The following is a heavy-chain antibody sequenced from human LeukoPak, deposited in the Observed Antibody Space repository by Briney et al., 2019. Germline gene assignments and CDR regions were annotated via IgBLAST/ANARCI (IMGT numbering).Heavy chain of an antibody. D-gene: IGHD3-9*01. CDR1: GFTFSNYN. CDR2: ISSSSSYI. Sequence: GGSLRLSCAASGFTFSNYNINWVHQAPGKGLEWVSSISSSSSYIYYADSVKGRFTISRDNAKNSLYLQMNSLRAEDTAVYYCAREGYDILTGYYGMDVWGQGTTVTVSS. V-gene: IGHV3-21*01. CDR3: AREGYDILTGYYGMDV. J-gene: IGHJ6*02.